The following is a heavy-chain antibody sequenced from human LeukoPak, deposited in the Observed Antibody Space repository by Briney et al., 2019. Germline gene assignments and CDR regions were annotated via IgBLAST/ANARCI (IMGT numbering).Heavy chain of an antibody. D-gene: IGHD6-19*01. V-gene: IGHV4-61*02. J-gene: IGHJ5*02. CDR3: ARHVRKRGIAVAGTPGWFDP. Sequence: SEALSLTCTVSGGAISSGSYYWSWIRQSAGKGLEWIGRIYTSGTTNSNPSLKSRVTISVDTSKNHFSLKLSSVTAADTAVYYCARHVRKRGIAVAGTPGWFDPWGQGTLVTVSS. CDR1: GGAISSGSYY. CDR2: IYTSGTT.